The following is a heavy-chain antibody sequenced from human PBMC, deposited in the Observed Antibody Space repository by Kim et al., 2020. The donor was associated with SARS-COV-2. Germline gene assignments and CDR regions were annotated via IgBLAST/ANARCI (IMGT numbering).Heavy chain of an antibody. Sequence: ADSRTGPFTISRDNSKNTLYLQMNSLRAEDTAVYYCARGFPAMIVVVCDYWGQGTLVTVSS. V-gene: IGHV3-30*01. J-gene: IGHJ4*02. D-gene: IGHD3-22*01. CDR3: ARGFPAMIVVVCDY.